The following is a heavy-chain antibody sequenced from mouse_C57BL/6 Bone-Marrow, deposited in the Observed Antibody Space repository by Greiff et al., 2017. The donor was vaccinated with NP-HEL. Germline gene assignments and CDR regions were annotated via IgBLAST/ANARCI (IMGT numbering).Heavy chain of an antibody. CDR2: IWTGGGT. V-gene: IGHV2-9-1*01. D-gene: IGHD1-1*01. CDR1: GFSLTSYA. Sequence: VQRVESGPGLVAPSQSLSITCTVSGFSLTSYAISWVRQPPGKGLEWLGVIWTGGGTNYNSALKSRLSISKDNSKSQVFLKMNSLQTDDTARYYCASSPITTVVANYAMDYWGQGTSVTVSS. J-gene: IGHJ4*01. CDR3: ASSPITTVVANYAMDY.